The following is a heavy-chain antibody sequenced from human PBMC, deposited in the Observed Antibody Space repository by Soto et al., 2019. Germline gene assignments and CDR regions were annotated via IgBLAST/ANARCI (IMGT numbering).Heavy chain of an antibody. CDR2: IGCDGSVA. CDR1: GFDFGNYA. V-gene: IGHV3-43*01. CDR3: VTGGDTSGAFDY. J-gene: IGHJ4*02. D-gene: IGHD3-22*01. Sequence: EVKLLESGGGVVQPGGSLRLSCAASGFDFGNYAMYWVRQPPGKALEWVSLIGCDGSVAYYRDSVKGRFTISRDNKKNDLYLQMNSLTTEDTGLYYCVTGGDTSGAFDYWGQGTLVTVSS.